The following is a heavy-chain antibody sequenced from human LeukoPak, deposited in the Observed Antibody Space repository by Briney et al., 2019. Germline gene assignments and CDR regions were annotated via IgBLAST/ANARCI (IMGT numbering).Heavy chain of an antibody. CDR2: ISGDGGST. V-gene: IGHV3-43*02. J-gene: IGHJ4*02. CDR1: GFTFDDCA. D-gene: IGHD2-15*01. Sequence: GGSLRLSCAASGFTFDDCAMYWVRQAPGKGLEWVSLISGDGGSTYYADSVKGRFTISRDNSKNSLFLQMNSLRTEDTALYYCAKGQYCSGGSCYGHIDSWGQGTLVTVSS. CDR3: AKGQYCSGGSCYGHIDS.